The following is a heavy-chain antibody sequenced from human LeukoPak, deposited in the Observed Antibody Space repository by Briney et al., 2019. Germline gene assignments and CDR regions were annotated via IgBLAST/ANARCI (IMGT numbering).Heavy chain of an antibody. CDR2: MSGSGCII. J-gene: IGHJ4*02. CDR3: ARGPQSDY. Sequence: GGSLRLSCAASGFNFSTYEMNWVRQAPGKGLEWVSYMSGSGCIIYYAGSVKGRFTISRDNTRNSLYLQMDSLRAEDTALYYCARGPQSDYWGQGTLVTVSS. CDR1: GFNFSTYE. V-gene: IGHV3-48*03.